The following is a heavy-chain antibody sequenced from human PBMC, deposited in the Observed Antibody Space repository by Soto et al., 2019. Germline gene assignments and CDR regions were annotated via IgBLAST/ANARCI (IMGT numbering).Heavy chain of an antibody. CDR3: ARRVGATPPIN. Sequence: QVQLQESGPGLVKPSETLSLTCTVSGSSVSSASYHWVWLRQPPGKGLQWIGNIYYTGGTNYNPSLQSRVTISVDTSKNQFSLKLNSVTAADTAVYYCARRVGATPPINWGQGTLVTVSS. CDR2: IYYTGGT. CDR1: GSSVSSASYH. V-gene: IGHV4-61*01. D-gene: IGHD1-26*01. J-gene: IGHJ4*02.